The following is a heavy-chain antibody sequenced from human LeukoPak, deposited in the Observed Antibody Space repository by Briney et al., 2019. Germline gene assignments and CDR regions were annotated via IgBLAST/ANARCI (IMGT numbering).Heavy chain of an antibody. V-gene: IGHV3-15*01. J-gene: IGHJ4*02. Sequence: PGGSLRLSCAASGFTFNNAWMSWVRQAPGKGLEWVGRIKSKTDGGTTDYAAPVKGRFTISRDDSKNTLYLQMNSLKTEDTAVYYCTTGRYSYGYDYWGQGTLVTVSS. CDR1: GFTFNNAW. D-gene: IGHD5-18*01. CDR3: TTGRYSYGYDY. CDR2: IKSKTDGGTT.